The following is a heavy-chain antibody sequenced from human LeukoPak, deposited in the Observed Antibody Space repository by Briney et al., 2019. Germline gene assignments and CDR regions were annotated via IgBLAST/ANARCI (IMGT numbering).Heavy chain of an antibody. D-gene: IGHD2-21*01. CDR2: IYGGGGT. Sequence: GGSLRLSCAASGFTVSINYMTWVRQAPGTGLEWVSVIYGGGGTYYADSVKGRFTISRDNSKNTLYLQMNSLRAEDTAVYYCAREGGGPIGPLDYWGQGTLVTVSS. CDR1: GFTVSINY. V-gene: IGHV3-66*01. J-gene: IGHJ4*02. CDR3: AREGGGPIGPLDY.